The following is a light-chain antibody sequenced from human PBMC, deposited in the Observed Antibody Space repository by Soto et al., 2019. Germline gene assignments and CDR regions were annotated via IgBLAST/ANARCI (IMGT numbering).Light chain of an antibody. V-gene: IGKV1-5*03. CDR1: QSINSW. CDR2: KAS. CDR3: QQYITYSSGP. J-gene: IGKJ1*01. Sequence: DIQMTQSPSPLSASVGDRVTITCRASQSINSWLAWYQQKPGKVPKLLIYKASTLHSGVPSRFSGSGSGTEFTLTISSLPSDDFATIYFQQYITYSSGPCGQGTKVDIK.